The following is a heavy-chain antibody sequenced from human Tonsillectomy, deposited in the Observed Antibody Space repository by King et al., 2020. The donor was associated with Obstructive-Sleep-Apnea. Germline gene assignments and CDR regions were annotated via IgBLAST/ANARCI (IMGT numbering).Heavy chain of an antibody. CDR1: GFTSPMYG. D-gene: IGHD3-22*01. CDR2: IWYDGSNK. CDR3: ARAGSDVRDSTGYYSYYFDY. J-gene: IGHJ4*02. V-gene: IGHV3-33*01. Sequence: QVQLVESGGGVVQPGRSLRLSCAASGFTSPMYGMHWVRQAPGKGLEWVAVIWYDGSNKYYGDSVKGRFTISRDNSKNTLYLQMNSLRAEDTAVYYCARAGSDVRDSTGYYSYYFDYWGQGALVTVSP.